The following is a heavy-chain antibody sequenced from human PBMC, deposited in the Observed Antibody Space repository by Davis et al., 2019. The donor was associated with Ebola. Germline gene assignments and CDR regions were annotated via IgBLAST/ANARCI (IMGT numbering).Heavy chain of an antibody. Sequence: GESLKISCAASGFIFNSYALHWVRQAPGKGLEWVALVSYDGSSKYYADSVKGRFHIPRDNSKNRLYLQMNTLKSDDTAVYYCARSPLLYDYGDDWGQGTLVTVSS. V-gene: IGHV3-30-3*01. J-gene: IGHJ4*02. CDR3: ARSPLLYDYGDD. CDR2: VSYDGSSK. D-gene: IGHD4-17*01. CDR1: GFIFNSYA.